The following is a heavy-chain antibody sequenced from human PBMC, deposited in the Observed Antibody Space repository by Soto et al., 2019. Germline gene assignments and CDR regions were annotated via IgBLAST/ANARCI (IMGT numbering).Heavy chain of an antibody. V-gene: IGHV4-34*01. CDR1: GGSFSGYY. CDR2: INHSGST. Sequence: SETLSLTCAVYGGSFSGYYWSWIRQPPGKGLEWIAEINHSGSTNYNPSLKSRVTVSVDTSKNQFSLKLSSVTAADTAVYYCSRQTTVTSEAGFDYWGQGTLVTVSS. J-gene: IGHJ4*02. CDR3: SRQTTVTSEAGFDY. D-gene: IGHD4-17*01.